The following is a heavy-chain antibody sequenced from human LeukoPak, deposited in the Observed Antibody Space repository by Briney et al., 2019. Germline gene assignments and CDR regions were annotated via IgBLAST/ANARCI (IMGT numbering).Heavy chain of an antibody. CDR1: GGSFSDYY. J-gene: IGHJ4*02. CDR3: ARGYYDLYFDY. Sequence: PSETLSLTCAVYGGSFSDYYWTWIRQPPGKGLEWIGEINHSGSTNYNPSLKSRVTISVDTSKKQFFLRLSSVTAADTAVYYCARGYYDLYFDYWGQGTLVTVSS. CDR2: INHSGST. D-gene: IGHD3-22*01. V-gene: IGHV4-34*01.